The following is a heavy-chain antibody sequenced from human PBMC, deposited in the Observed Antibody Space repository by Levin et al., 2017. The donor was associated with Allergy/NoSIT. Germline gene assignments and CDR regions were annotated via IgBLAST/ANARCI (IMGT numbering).Heavy chain of an antibody. CDR2: IKQDGSEK. J-gene: IGHJ4*02. CDR3: ARLRQLVLAFDY. Sequence: GGSLRLSCAASGFTFSDYWMSWVRQAPGKGLEWVANIKQDGSEKYYVDSVKGRFTISRDNARKSLYLQMSSLRAEDPAVYYCARLRQLVLAFDYWGQGTPVTVSS. CDR1: GFTFSDYW. V-gene: IGHV3-7*01. D-gene: IGHD6-13*01.